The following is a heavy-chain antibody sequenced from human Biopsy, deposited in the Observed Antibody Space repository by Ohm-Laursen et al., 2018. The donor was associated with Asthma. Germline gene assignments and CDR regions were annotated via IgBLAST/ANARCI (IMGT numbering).Heavy chain of an antibody. CDR2: ISYDGSNK. CDR3: ARKAGSCISRTCYSLDF. J-gene: IGHJ4*02. D-gene: IGHD2-2*01. CDR1: GFTFSSYA. V-gene: IGHV3-30-3*01. Sequence: SLRLSCAASGFTFSSYAMHWVRQAPGKGLEWVAVISYDGSNKYYADSVKGRFTISRDNSKNTLYLQMNSLRSEDTAVYYCARKAGSCISRTCYSLDFWGQGALVTVSS.